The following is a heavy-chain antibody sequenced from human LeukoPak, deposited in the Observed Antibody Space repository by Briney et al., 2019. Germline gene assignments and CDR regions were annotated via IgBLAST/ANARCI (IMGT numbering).Heavy chain of an antibody. D-gene: IGHD7-27*01. Sequence: GASVTVSCKASGYTFTGYYMHWVRQAPGQRLEWMGWINPNGADTNYAQKFQGRVTMTRDTSISTAYMELSRLRSDDTALYYCARDKWGHRRSYDYWGQGTLVTVSS. CDR2: INPNGADT. V-gene: IGHV1-2*02. CDR3: ARDKWGHRRSYDY. J-gene: IGHJ4*02. CDR1: GYTFTGYY.